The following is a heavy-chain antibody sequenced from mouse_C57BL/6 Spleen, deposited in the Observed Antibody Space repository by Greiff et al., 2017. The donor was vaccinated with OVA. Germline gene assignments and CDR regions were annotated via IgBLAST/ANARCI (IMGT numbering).Heavy chain of an antibody. CDR3: HSNLYYFDY. Sequence: QVQLQQSGAELVRPGASVTLSCKASGYTFTDYEMHWVKQTPVHGLEWIGAIDPETGSTAYNQKFKGKAILTADKSSSTAYMELRSLTSEDSAVYYCHSNLYYFDYWGQGTTLTVSS. CDR1: GYTFTDYE. J-gene: IGHJ2*01. CDR2: IDPETGST. D-gene: IGHD2-5*01. V-gene: IGHV1-15*01.